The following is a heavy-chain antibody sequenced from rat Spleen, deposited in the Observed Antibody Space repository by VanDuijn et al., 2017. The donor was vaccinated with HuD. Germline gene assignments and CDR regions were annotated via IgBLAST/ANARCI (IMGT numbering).Heavy chain of an antibody. CDR3: ARRPGGYWYFDF. CDR1: GFTFSSFG. V-gene: IGHV5-29*01. J-gene: IGHJ1*01. Sequence: EVQLVESDGGLVQPGRSLKLSCAASGFTFSSFGMAWVRQAPTKGLEWVASISYDGGSTYYRDSVKGRFTISRDNAKSSLYLQMNNLRSEDTAMYYCARRPGGYWYFDFWGPGTMVTVSS. CDR2: ISYDGGST.